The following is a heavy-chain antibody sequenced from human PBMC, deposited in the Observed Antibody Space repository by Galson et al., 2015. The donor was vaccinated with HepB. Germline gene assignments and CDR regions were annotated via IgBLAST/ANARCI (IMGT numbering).Heavy chain of an antibody. CDR3: ARDRGYYYERWDAFDI. CDR1: GFTFSSYW. D-gene: IGHD3-22*01. V-gene: IGHV3-7*01. CDR2: IKQDGSEK. Sequence: SLRLSCAASGFTFSSYWMSWVRQAPGKGLEWVANIKQDGSEKYYVDSVKGRFTISRDNAKNSLYLQMNSLRAEDTAVYYCARDRGYYYERWDAFDIWGQGTMVTVSS. J-gene: IGHJ3*02.